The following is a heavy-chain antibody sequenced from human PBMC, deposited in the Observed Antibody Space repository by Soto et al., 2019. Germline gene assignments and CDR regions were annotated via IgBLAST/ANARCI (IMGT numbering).Heavy chain of an antibody. CDR2: IKPDGSEK. J-gene: IGHJ3*02. CDR1: AFTLSSYW. CDR3: ARDYEFGFDI. V-gene: IGHV3-7*01. Sequence: EVQVVESGGGLVQPGGSLRLSCEASAFTLSSYWMSWVRQAPGKGLEWVANIKPDGSEKYYVDSVKGRFTISRDNTKNSLYLQMSSLRPEDTAIYYCARDYEFGFDIWGQGTLVTVSS. D-gene: IGHD3-22*01.